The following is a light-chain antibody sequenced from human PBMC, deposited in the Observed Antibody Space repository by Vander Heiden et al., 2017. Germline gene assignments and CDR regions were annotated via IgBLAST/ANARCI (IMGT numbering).Light chain of an antibody. CDR1: RSNLGNNY. CDR3: GAWDDSLSGI. V-gene: IGLV1-51*01. Sequence: HSVLTQPPSVSAAPGQKVIISCSGGRSNLGNNYVSWYQQLPGTAPKLLIYDNNKRPSGIPDRFSGSKSGTSATLAITGLQTGDEADYYCGAWDDSLSGIFGSGTKVTVL. J-gene: IGLJ1*01. CDR2: DNN.